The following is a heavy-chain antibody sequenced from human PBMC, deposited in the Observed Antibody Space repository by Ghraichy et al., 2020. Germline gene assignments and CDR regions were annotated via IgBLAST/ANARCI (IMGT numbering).Heavy chain of an antibody. V-gene: IGHV3-21*01. CDR1: GFTFSSYS. J-gene: IGHJ4*02. Sequence: GESLNISCAASGFTFSSYSMNWVRQAPGKGLEWVSPISSSSSYIYYADSVKGRFTISRDNAKNSLYLQMNSLRAEDTAVYYCAQLGYCSSTSCYYFDYWGQGTLVTVSS. CDR3: AQLGYCSSTSCYYFDY. D-gene: IGHD2-2*01. CDR2: ISSSSSYI.